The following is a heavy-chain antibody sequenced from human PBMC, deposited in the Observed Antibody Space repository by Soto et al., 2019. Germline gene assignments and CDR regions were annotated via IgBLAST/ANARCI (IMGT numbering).Heavy chain of an antibody. D-gene: IGHD6-19*01. V-gene: IGHV4-39*01. CDR2: IYYSGRT. CDR1: GGSISSSNYY. J-gene: IGHJ4*02. CDR3: ARPSSAVAEDY. Sequence: QLQLQESGPGLVKPSETLSLTCTVSGGSISSSNYYWGWIRQPPGKGLEWIGSIYYSGRTYYNPSLKSRVTISVDTSKNQFSLKLSSVTATDTAVYYCARPSSAVAEDYWGQGTLVTVSS.